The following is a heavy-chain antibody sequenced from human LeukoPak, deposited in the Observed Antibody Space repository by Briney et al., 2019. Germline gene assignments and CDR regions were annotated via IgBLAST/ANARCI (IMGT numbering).Heavy chain of an antibody. CDR3: ARQTGSGLFILP. CDR2: IYYSGNT. Sequence: PSETLSLTCTVSGVSISSSNSYWGWIRQPPGKGLEWIVSIYYSGNTYYNASLKSQVSISIDTSKNLFSLKLTSATAADTAVYYCARQTGSGLFILPGGQGTLVTVSS. D-gene: IGHD3/OR15-3a*01. CDR1: GVSISSSNSY. J-gene: IGHJ4*02. V-gene: IGHV4-39*01.